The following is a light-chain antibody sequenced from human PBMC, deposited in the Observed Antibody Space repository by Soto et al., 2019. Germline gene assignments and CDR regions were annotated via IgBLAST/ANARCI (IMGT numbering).Light chain of an antibody. CDR2: DVR. J-gene: IGLJ2*01. V-gene: IGLV2-14*03. CDR1: SSDVGAYEY. Sequence: QSVLTQPASVSGSPGQSSTISCTGTSSDVGAYEYVSWYQLHPGKAPKLIIYDVRGRPTGVSNRFSGSKSGNTASLTISGLQAEDEAEYYSSSYAFSSTLVVFGGGTKLTVL. CDR3: SSYAFSSTLVV.